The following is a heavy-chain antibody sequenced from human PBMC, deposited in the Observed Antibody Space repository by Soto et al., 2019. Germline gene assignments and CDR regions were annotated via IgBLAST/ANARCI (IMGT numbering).Heavy chain of an antibody. CDR3: AKSGSSGWYGWFDP. Sequence: SGPTLVNPTQTLTLTCIFSGLSLRTSGVGVGWIRQPTGKALEWLGFIYWNDDKRYSPSLKSRLTITKDTSKNQVVLTMTNMDPVDTATYYCAKSGSSGWYGWFDPWGQGTLVTVSS. J-gene: IGHJ5*02. V-gene: IGHV2-5*01. CDR1: GLSLRTSGVG. CDR2: IYWNDDK. D-gene: IGHD6-19*01.